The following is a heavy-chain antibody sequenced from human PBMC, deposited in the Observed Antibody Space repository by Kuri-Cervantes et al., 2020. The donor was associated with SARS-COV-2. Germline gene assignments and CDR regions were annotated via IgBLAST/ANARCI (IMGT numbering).Heavy chain of an antibody. V-gene: IGHV3-21*01. Sequence: GESLKISCAASAFTFNSCNMNRVRQAPGKGLEWVSSISSSSSYIYYADSVKGRFTISRDNAKNSLYLQMNSLRAEDTAVYYCARQGPYDSISHDAFDIWGQGIMVTVSS. CDR1: AFTFNSCN. CDR3: ARQGPYDSISHDAFDI. J-gene: IGHJ3*02. D-gene: IGHD3-22*01. CDR2: ISSSSSYI.